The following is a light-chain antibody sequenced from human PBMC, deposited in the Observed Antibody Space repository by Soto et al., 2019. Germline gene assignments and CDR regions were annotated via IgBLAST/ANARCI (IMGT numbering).Light chain of an antibody. CDR3: QQSYSVPIT. CDR1: ESISTH. V-gene: IGKV1-39*01. Sequence: DIQMTQSPSSLSASVGDRVTITCRASESISTHLNWYQQKSGGAPQLLIQAASTLQTGVPSRFSGSGSGTDFTLTISSLQPEDFATYHCQQSYSVPITFGQGTHLEIK. J-gene: IGKJ5*01. CDR2: AAS.